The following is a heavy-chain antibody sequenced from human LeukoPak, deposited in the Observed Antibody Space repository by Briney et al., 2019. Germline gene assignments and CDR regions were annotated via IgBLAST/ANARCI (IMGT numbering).Heavy chain of an antibody. CDR3: AGGYGDYVLNYFDY. CDR2: IYHNGST. CDR1: GGSISSSNW. Sequence: SETLSLTCAVSGGSISSSNWWSWVRQPPGKGLEWIGEIYHNGSTNYNPSLKSRVTISVDKSKNQFSLKLSSVTAADTAVYYCAGGYGDYVLNYFDYWGQGTLVTVSP. D-gene: IGHD4-17*01. J-gene: IGHJ4*02. V-gene: IGHV4-4*02.